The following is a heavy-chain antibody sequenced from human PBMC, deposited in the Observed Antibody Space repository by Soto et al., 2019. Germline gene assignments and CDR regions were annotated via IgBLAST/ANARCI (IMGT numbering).Heavy chain of an antibody. CDR3: ASSGGPEGDWFDP. Sequence: SETLSLTCSVSGGSIRRRGYYWSWIRQRPGEGLEWIGFVYYSGITDYNPSLKSRVTISADTSKNRFSLSLYSVTAADTAVYYCASSGGPEGDWFDPWGQGILVTVSS. J-gene: IGHJ5*02. CDR1: GGSIRRRGYY. V-gene: IGHV4-31*02. CDR2: VYYSGIT. D-gene: IGHD2-15*01.